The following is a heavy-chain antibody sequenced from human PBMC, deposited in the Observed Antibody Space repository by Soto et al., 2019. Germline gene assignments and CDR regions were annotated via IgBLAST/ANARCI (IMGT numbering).Heavy chain of an antibody. V-gene: IGHV1-8*01. CDR2: MNPNTGNA. CDR1: GYTFTSYD. CDR3: ARVGRGTSGYFDY. Sequence: QVQLVQSGAEVKKPGASVKVSCKASGYTFTSYDIHWVRQAPGQGLEWMGWMNPNTGNAASAQKFQGRVTMTRNTSISTAYMQLGSLRSEDPAVYFCARVGRGTSGYFDYWGQGTLVTVSS. D-gene: IGHD6-19*01. J-gene: IGHJ4*02.